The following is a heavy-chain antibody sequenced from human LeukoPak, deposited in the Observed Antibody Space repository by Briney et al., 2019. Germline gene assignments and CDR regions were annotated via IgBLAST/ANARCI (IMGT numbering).Heavy chain of an antibody. J-gene: IGHJ4*02. Sequence: SVKVSCKASGGTFSSYAISWVRQAPGQGLEWMGGIIPIFGTANYAQKYQGRVTITTDESTSTAYMELSSLRSEDTAVYYCAKEEPFREAIDYWGQGTLVTVSS. CDR1: GGTFSSYA. CDR2: IIPIFGTA. D-gene: IGHD1-14*01. V-gene: IGHV1-69*05. CDR3: AKEEPFREAIDY.